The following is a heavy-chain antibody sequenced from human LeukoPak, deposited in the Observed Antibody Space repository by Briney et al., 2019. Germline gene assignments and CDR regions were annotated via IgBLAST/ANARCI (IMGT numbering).Heavy chain of an antibody. V-gene: IGHV1-2*02. Sequence: ASVKVSCKASGYTFTGYYMHWVRQAPGQGPEWMGWINPNSGGANYAQKFQGRVTMTRDTSISTAYMELSRLTSDDTAVYYCARDYPKGCSGGSCSSVFDYWGQGTLVTVSS. J-gene: IGHJ4*02. CDR2: INPNSGGA. CDR1: GYTFTGYY. D-gene: IGHD2-15*01. CDR3: ARDYPKGCSGGSCSSVFDY.